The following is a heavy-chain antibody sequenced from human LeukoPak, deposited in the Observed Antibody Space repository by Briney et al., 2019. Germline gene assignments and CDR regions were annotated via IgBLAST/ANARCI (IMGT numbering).Heavy chain of an antibody. CDR3: ARDQYYYGSGSYAFDI. J-gene: IGHJ3*02. D-gene: IGHD3-10*01. V-gene: IGHV4-59*01. CDR1: GGSISSDY. CDR2: ISYSGST. Sequence: SETLSLTCTVSGGSISSDYWSWIRQSPGKGPEWIGYISYSGSTNYNPSLKSRVTISVDTSKNQFSLKLSSVTAADTAVYYCARDQYYYGSGSYAFDIWGQGTMVTVSS.